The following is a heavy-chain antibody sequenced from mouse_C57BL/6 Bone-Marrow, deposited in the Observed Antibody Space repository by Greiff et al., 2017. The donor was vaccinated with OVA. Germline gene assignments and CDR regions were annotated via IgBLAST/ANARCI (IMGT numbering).Heavy chain of an antibody. Sequence: EVKLQESGPVLVKPGASVKMSCKASGYTFTDYYMNWVKQSHGKSLEWIGVINPYNGGTSYNQKFKGKATLTVDKSSSTAYMELNSLTSEDSAVYYCARTRVGWYFDVWGTGTTVTVSS. J-gene: IGHJ1*03. V-gene: IGHV1-19*01. CDR2: INPYNGGT. CDR1: GYTFTDYY. D-gene: IGHD1-1*01. CDR3: ARTRVGWYFDV.